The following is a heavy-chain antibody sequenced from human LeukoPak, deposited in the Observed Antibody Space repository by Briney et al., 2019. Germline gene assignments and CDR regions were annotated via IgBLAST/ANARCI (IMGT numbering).Heavy chain of an antibody. CDR2: IYTSGST. D-gene: IGHD1-26*01. J-gene: IGHJ4*02. CDR3: ARDRAGGNYLLDY. V-gene: IGHV4-61*02. CDR1: GGSISSGSYY. Sequence: SQTLSLTCTVSGGSISSGSYYWSWIRQPAGKGLEWIGRIYTSGSTNYNPSLKSRVTISLNTSKNQFSLKLSSVTAADTAVYYCARDRAGGNYLLDYWGQGTLVTVSS.